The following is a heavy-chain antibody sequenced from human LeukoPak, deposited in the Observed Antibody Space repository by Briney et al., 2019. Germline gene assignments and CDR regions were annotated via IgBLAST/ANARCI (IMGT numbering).Heavy chain of an antibody. CDR3: AKDSTTRASNLPDY. J-gene: IGHJ4*02. CDR2: IWHDGDTK. D-gene: IGHD1/OR15-1a*01. Sequence: GGSLRLSCEASGFTFNNYGMHWVRQAPGKGLEWVAVIWHDGDTKFYADSVKGRFTISRDKSKNTLYLEMNSLRAEDTAVYYCAKDSTTRASNLPDYWGQGTLVTVSS. CDR1: GFTFNNYG. V-gene: IGHV3-33*03.